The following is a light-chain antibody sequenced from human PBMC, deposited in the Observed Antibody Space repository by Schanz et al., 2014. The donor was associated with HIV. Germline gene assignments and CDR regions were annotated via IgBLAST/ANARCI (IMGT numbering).Light chain of an antibody. J-gene: IGLJ1*01. CDR2: EVS. CDR3: SSFSTSDTPI. CDR1: SSDVGDYNY. V-gene: IGLV2-8*01. Sequence: QSVLTQPPSASGSPGQSVTLSCTGTSSDVGDYNYVSWYQQHPGKAPKIMIYEVSKRPSGVPDRFSGSKSGNTASLTVSGLQAEDEADYYCSSFSTSDTPIFGTGTKLTVL.